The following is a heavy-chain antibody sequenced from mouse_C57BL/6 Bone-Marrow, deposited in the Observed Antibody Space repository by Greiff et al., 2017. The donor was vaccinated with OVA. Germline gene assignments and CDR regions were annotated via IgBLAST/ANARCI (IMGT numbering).Heavy chain of an antibody. J-gene: IGHJ4*01. CDR1: GYAFSSSW. D-gene: IGHD2-4*01. CDR3: ARDHDYGTGDY. V-gene: IGHV1-82*01. CDR2: IYPGDGDT. Sequence: QVQLQQSGPELVKPGASVKISCKASGYAFSSSWMNWVKQRPGKGLEWIGRIYPGDGDTNYNGKLKGKATLTADKSSSTAYMQLSSLTSEYSAVYFCARDHDYGTGDYWGQGTSVTVSS.